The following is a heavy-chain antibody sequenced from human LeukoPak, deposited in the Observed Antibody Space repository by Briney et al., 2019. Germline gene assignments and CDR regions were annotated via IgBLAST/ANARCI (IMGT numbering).Heavy chain of an antibody. CDR2: IYYSGST. CDR3: ARSSLYRSSWYFDY. D-gene: IGHD6-13*01. J-gene: IGHJ4*02. CDR1: GGSISSGDYY. Sequence: SETLSLTCTVSGGSISSGDYYWSWIRQPPGKGLEWIGYIYYSGSTYYNAFLKSRVTISVDTSKNQFSLNLSSVTAADTAVYYCARSSLYRSSWYFDYWGQGTLVTVSS. V-gene: IGHV4-30-4*08.